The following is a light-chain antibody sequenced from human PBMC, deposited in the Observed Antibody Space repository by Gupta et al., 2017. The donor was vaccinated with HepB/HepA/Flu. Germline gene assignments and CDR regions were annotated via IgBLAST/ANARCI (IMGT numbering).Light chain of an antibody. CDR1: SSDVGTYHY. V-gene: IGLV2-14*01. Sequence: QSALTHPSTVSGSPGQSITISCTGTSSDVGTYHYVSWYQQHPGKAPKLMISDVSDRPSGVSNRFSGSKSGNTASLTISGIQAEDEADYYCSSYTSSSTLVFGGGTKLTVL. J-gene: IGLJ3*02. CDR3: SSYTSSSTLV. CDR2: DVS.